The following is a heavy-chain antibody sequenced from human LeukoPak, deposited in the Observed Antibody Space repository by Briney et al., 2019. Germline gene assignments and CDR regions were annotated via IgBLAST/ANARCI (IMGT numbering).Heavy chain of an antibody. V-gene: IGHV1-8*01. CDR2: MNPNSGNT. CDR1: GYTFTSYD. D-gene: IGHD2-21*01. Sequence: GAPVKVSCKASGYTFTSYDINWVRQATGQGLEWMGWMNPNSGNTGYAQKFQGGVTMTRNTSISTAYMELSSLRSEDTAVYYCARAGGPRDPLVDYWGQGTLVTVSS. CDR3: ARAGGPRDPLVDY. J-gene: IGHJ4*02.